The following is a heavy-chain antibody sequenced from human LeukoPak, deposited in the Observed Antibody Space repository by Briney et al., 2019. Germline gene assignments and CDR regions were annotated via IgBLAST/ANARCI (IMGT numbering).Heavy chain of an antibody. CDR2: ISSSSSYI. V-gene: IGHV3-21*01. CDR1: GFTFSSYS. Sequence: GGSLRLSCAASGFTFSSYSMNWVRQAPGKGLEWVSSISSSSSYIYYADSVKGRFTISRDNAKNSLHLQMNSLRAEDTAVYYCARGIAMANLLYYFDYWGQGTLVTVSS. D-gene: IGHD6-13*01. CDR3: ARGIAMANLLYYFDY. J-gene: IGHJ4*02.